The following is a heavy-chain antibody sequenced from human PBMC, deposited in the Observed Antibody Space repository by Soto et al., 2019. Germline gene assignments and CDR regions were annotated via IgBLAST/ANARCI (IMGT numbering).Heavy chain of an antibody. Sequence: PGGSLRVSCAASGFSFSTYPVVWVRQAPGKRLEAVSSISGSGDKTYYKDSVKGRFTISRDNSKNTVDLQMNSLRPEDTAVYYCAKILSTVTTYYYGMDAWGQGTTVTVSS. CDR2: ISGSGDKT. CDR3: AKILSTVTTYYYGMDA. D-gene: IGHD4-17*01. V-gene: IGHV3-23*01. J-gene: IGHJ6*02. CDR1: GFSFSTYP.